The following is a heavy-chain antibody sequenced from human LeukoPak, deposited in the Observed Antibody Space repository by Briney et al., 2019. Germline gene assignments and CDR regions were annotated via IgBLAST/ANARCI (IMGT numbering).Heavy chain of an antibody. CDR2: INHSGST. Sequence: SETLSLTCAVYGGSFSGYYWSWIRQPPGKGLEWIGEINHSGSTNYNPSLKSRVTISVDTSKNQFSLKLSSVTAADTAVYYCARVRPDTRIAARAYDYWGQGTLVTVSS. J-gene: IGHJ4*02. D-gene: IGHD6-6*01. CDR1: GGSFSGYY. CDR3: ARVRPDTRIAARAYDY. V-gene: IGHV4-34*01.